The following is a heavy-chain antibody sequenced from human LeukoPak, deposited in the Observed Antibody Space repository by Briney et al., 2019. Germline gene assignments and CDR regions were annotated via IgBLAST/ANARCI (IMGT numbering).Heavy chain of an antibody. Sequence: ASVKVSCKASGYTFTSYDINWVRQATGQGLEWMGWMNPNSGNTGYAQKFQGRVTMTRNTSISTAYMELSSLRSEDTAVYYCARAGVVAATGDYWGQGTLVTVSS. CDR2: MNPNSGNT. J-gene: IGHJ4*02. CDR3: ARAGVVAATGDY. D-gene: IGHD2-15*01. CDR1: GYTFTSYD. V-gene: IGHV1-8*01.